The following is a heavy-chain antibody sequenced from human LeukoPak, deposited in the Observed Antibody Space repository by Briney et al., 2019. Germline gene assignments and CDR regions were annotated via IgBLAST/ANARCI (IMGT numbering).Heavy chain of an antibody. J-gene: IGHJ4*02. Sequence: LSGTLSLTCAVSGGSINSSVYYLGWIRHPAGKGLEWIGSSYYSGSTYYNPSLKSRVTISGDTPKNQFSLKVRSVTAADKAVYYCARQPLNGWYCFDYWGQGTLVTVSS. CDR1: GGSINSSVYY. D-gene: IGHD6-19*01. V-gene: IGHV4-39*01. CDR2: SYYSGST. CDR3: ARQPLNGWYCFDY.